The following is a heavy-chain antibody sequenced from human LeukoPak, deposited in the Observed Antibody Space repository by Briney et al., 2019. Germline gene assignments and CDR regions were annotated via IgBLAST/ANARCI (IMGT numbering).Heavy chain of an antibody. Sequence: SETLSLTCTVSGGSISSYYWSWIRQPPGKGLEWIGYIYYSGSTNYNPSLKSRVTISVDTSKNQFSLKLSSVTAADTAVYYCARDRGDSSVDYWGQGTLVTVSS. D-gene: IGHD6-19*01. CDR3: ARDRGDSSVDY. CDR1: GGSISSYY. CDR2: IYYSGST. V-gene: IGHV4-59*01. J-gene: IGHJ4*02.